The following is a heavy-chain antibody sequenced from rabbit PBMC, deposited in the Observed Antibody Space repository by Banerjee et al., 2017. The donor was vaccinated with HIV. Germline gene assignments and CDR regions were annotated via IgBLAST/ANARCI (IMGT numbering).Heavy chain of an antibody. D-gene: IGHD6-1*01. CDR2: INTISGDT. J-gene: IGHJ4*01. CDR3: ARTADNDGYGYFDL. V-gene: IGHV1S40*01. Sequence: WVRQAPGKGLEWIACINTISGDTVYATWAKGRFTISKASWTTVTLQMTSLTAADTATYFCARTADNDGYGYFDLWGPGTLVTVS.